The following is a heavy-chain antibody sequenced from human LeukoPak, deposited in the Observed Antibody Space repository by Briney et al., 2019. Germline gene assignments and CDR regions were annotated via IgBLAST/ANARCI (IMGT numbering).Heavy chain of an antibody. CDR1: GVSINSGGFS. CDR3: ASQQWLVLRHDAFDI. D-gene: IGHD6-19*01. CDR2: IYHSGST. V-gene: IGHV4-30-2*01. J-gene: IGHJ3*02. Sequence: PSQTLSLTCAVSGVSINSGGFSWSWIRQPPGKGLEWIGYIYHSGSTYYNPSLKSRVTISVDRSKNQFSLNLSSVTAADTAVYYCASQQWLVLRHDAFDIWGQGTMVIVSS.